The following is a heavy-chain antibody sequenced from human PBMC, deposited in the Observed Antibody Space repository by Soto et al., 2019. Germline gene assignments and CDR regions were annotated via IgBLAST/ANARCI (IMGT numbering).Heavy chain of an antibody. CDR3: GRRSWLGNYCTLHYYGIDV. CDR2: IWHDGSNK. Sequence: QVQLVESGGGVVQPGRSLRLSCAASGFTFSSYGMHWVRQAPGKGLEWVAVIWHDGSNKYYADSVKGRFTISRDNYKNTLYRQKNILGAEDTAVYYCGRRSWLGNYCTLHYYGIDVLGQGTTVNGS. J-gene: IGHJ6*02. CDR1: GFTFSSYG. D-gene: IGHD1-7*01. V-gene: IGHV3-33*01.